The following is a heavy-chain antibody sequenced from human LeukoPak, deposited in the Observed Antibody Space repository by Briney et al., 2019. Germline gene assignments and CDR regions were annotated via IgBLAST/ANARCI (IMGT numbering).Heavy chain of an antibody. V-gene: IGHV3-30*18. CDR3: AKRMGPSIAATDLDY. D-gene: IGHD6-13*01. CDR1: GYTFIDYG. CDR2: ISYDGSNK. J-gene: IGHJ4*02. Sequence: GGSLRLSCAASGYTFIDYGMHWVRQAPGKGLEWVAVISYDGSNKYYADSVKGRFTISRDNSKNTLYLQMNSLRAEDTAVYYCAKRMGPSIAATDLDYWGQGTLVTVSS.